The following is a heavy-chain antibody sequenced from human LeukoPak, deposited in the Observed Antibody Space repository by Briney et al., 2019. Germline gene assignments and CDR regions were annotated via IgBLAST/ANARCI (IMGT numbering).Heavy chain of an antibody. CDR3: AGESLGPPYYFDY. CDR1: GGSISSGSDY. D-gene: IGHD1-26*01. V-gene: IGHV4-61*02. Sequence: SETLSLTCNVSGGSISSGSDYWSWIRQPAGKGLEWIGRIYTSGNTNYHPSLKSRVTISVDTSKNQFSLKLTSVTAADTAVYYCAGESLGPPYYFDYWGQGTVVTVSA. CDR2: IYTSGNT. J-gene: IGHJ4*02.